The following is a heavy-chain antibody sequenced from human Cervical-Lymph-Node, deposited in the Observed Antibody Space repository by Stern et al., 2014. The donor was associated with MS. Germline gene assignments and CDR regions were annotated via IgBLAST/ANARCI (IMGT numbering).Heavy chain of an antibody. CDR2: ISSSSSTI. CDR3: ARESIAAFDI. D-gene: IGHD6-6*01. CDR1: GFTFSSYS. V-gene: IGHV3-48*02. Sequence: VQLVQSGGGLVQPGGSQRLSCAASGFTFSSYSMNWVRQAPGQGLEWLSYISSSSSTIYYADSVKGRFTISRDNAKNSLYLQMNSLRDEDTAVYYCARESIAAFDIWGQGTMVTVSS. J-gene: IGHJ3*02.